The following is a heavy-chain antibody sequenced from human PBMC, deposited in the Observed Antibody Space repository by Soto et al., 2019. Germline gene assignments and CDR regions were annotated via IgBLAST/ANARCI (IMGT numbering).Heavy chain of an antibody. J-gene: IGHJ4*02. Sequence: QVQLQQWGAGLLKPSETLSLTCAVYGGSFSGYYWSWIRQPPGKGLEWIGEINHSGSTNYNPSLKSRVTISVDTSKNQFSLKLSSVTAADTAVYYCVRGVEGSSLLDYWGQGTLVTVSS. V-gene: IGHV4-34*01. CDR2: INHSGST. CDR3: VRGVEGSSLLDY. D-gene: IGHD6-13*01. CDR1: GGSFSGYY.